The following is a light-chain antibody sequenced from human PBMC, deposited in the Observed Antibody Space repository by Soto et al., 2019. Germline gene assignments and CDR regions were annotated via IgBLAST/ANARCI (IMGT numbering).Light chain of an antibody. J-gene: IGKJ5*01. CDR3: QQYYSTPIT. CDR1: QSVLYSSNNKNY. CDR2: WAS. V-gene: IGKV4-1*01. Sequence: DIVMTQSPDSLAVSLGERATINCKSSQSVLYSSNNKNYLAWYQQKPGQPPKLLIYWASTRESGVPDRFCGSGSGTDFTLTISSLQAEDVAVYYCQQYYSTPITFGQGTRREIK.